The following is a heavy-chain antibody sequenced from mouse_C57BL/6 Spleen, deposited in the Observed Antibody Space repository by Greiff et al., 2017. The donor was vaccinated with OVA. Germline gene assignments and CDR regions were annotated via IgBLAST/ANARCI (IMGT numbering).Heavy chain of an antibody. V-gene: IGHV1-82*01. CDR2: IYPGDGDT. J-gene: IGHJ4*01. CDR3: AVPLTTVGAPGAMDY. Sequence: VKLMESGPELVKPGASVKISCKASGYAFSSSWMNWVKQRPGKGLEWIGRIYPGDGDTNYNGKFKGKATLTADKSSSTAYMQLSRLTSEECAVYFCAVPLTTVGAPGAMDYWGQGTSVTVSS. D-gene: IGHD1-1*01. CDR1: GYAFSSSW.